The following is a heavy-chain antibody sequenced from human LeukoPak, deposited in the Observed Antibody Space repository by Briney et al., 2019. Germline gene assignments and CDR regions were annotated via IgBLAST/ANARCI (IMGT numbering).Heavy chain of an antibody. CDR1: GRSISSSSYY. J-gene: IGHJ4*02. Sequence: SETLSLTCTVSGRSISSSSYYCGWIRQPPGKGLEWIGSIFYSGNTYYNPSLKSRVTISVDTSKNQFSLKLSSVTAADTAVYYCARLLSGCMITVTMNYWGQGTLVTVSS. D-gene: IGHD4-17*01. CDR2: IFYSGNT. CDR3: ARLLSGCMITVTMNY. V-gene: IGHV4-39*01.